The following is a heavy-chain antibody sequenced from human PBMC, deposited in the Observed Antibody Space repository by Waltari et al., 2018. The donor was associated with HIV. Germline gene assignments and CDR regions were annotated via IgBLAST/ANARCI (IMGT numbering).Heavy chain of an antibody. D-gene: IGHD4-17*01. CDR2: TYHRSEWHH. Sequence: HVNLKQSGPGLVEASHSIFLSCFISGDSFSSDPAAWNWVRQAPAGGLQWLGRTYHRSEWHHDYSVSLKGRMVINLDTAKNQYSLHLSSVTPGDTATYYCVRDSYGFDTWGEGTLVNVPP. CDR1: GDSFSSDPAA. V-gene: IGHV6-1*01. J-gene: IGHJ5*02. CDR3: VRDSYGFDT.